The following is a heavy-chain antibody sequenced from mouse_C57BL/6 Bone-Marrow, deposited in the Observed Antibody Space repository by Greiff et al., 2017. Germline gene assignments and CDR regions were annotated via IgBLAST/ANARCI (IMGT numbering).Heavy chain of an antibody. Sequence: EVKLVESGGGLVKPGGSLKLSCAASGFTFSSYAMSWVRQTPEKRLEWVATISDGGSYTYYPDNVKGRFTISRNNAKNNLYLQMSHLKSEDTAMDYCAREGFYYGSSYDYWGQGTTLTVSS. J-gene: IGHJ2*01. CDR1: GFTFSSYA. V-gene: IGHV5-4*01. CDR3: AREGFYYGSSYDY. D-gene: IGHD1-1*01. CDR2: ISDGGSYT.